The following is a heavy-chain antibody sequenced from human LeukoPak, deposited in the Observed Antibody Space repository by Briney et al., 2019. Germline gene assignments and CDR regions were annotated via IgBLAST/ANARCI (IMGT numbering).Heavy chain of an antibody. Sequence: GGSLRLSCAASGFTFSSDSMNWVRQAPGEGLEWVSYISIISSTIYYADSVKARPTISRDNAKNSQYLQMNSLRAEDTAVYYCARDLTTTMVRGVILPFDYWGQGTLVTVSS. CDR3: ARDLTTTMVRGVILPFDY. V-gene: IGHV3-48*01. D-gene: IGHD3-10*01. CDR1: GFTFSSDS. CDR2: ISIISSTI. J-gene: IGHJ4*02.